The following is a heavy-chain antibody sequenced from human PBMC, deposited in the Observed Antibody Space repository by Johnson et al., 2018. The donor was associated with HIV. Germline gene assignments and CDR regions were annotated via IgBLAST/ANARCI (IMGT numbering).Heavy chain of an antibody. CDR3: AKAFQVLLSHDAFDI. J-gene: IGHJ3*02. V-gene: IGHV3-64*01. CDR1: GFIFSSYA. CDR2: ISSNGGST. D-gene: IGHD2-2*01. Sequence: VQLVESGGGVVQPGGSLRLSCAASGFIFSSYAMHWDRQAPGKGLQYVSAISSNGGSTYYANSVKGRFTISRDNSKNSLYLQMNSLRAEDTALYYCAKAFQVLLSHDAFDIWGQGTMVTVSS.